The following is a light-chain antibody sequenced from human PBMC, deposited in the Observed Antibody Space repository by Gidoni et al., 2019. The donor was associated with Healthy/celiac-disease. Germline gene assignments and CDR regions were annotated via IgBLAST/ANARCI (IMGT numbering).Light chain of an antibody. CDR1: ALPKPY. CDR2: NDS. Sequence: SSELTQPPSVSVSPGQTARITCSGDALPKPYAYWYQQKPGQAPVLVIYNDSERPSGIPERFSGSSSGTTVTLTISGVQAEDEADYYCQSADSSGTWVFGGGTKLTVL. V-gene: IGLV3-25*02. CDR3: QSADSSGTWV. J-gene: IGLJ3*02.